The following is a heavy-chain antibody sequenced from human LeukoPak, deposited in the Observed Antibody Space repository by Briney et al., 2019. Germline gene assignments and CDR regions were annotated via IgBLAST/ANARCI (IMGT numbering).Heavy chain of an antibody. V-gene: IGHV4-31*03. Sequence: SETLSLTCTVSGGSISSGGYYWSWIRQHPGKGLEWIGYIYYSGSTYYNPSLKSRVTISVDTSKNQFSPKLSSVTAADTAVYYCARVAYGTDAFDIWGQGTMVTVSS. CDR3: ARVAYGTDAFDI. D-gene: IGHD4-17*01. J-gene: IGHJ3*02. CDR2: IYYSGST. CDR1: GGSISSGGYY.